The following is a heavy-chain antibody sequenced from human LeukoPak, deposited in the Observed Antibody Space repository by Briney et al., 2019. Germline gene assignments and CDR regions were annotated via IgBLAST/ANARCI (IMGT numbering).Heavy chain of an antibody. CDR3: ASDYYDSSGYLGWFDP. CDR1: GGSISNNYYY. Sequence: PSETLSLTCTVSGGSISNNYYYWGWIRQPPGKGLEWIGSNSGSTYYNPSLKSRVTISVDTSKNQFSLKLSSVTAADTAVYYCASDYYDSSGYLGWFDPWGQGTLVTVSS. V-gene: IGHV4-39*07. D-gene: IGHD3-22*01. CDR2: NSGST. J-gene: IGHJ5*02.